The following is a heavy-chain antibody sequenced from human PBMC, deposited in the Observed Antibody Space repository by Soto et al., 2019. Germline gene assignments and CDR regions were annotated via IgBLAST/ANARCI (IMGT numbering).Heavy chain of an antibody. V-gene: IGHV4-34*01. D-gene: IGHD6-13*01. CDR3: ARQADNERGQRIAAAPRFFDP. CDR2: INHSGST. Sequence: QVQLQQWGAGLLKPSETLSLTCAVYGGSFSGYYWSWIRQPPGKGLEWIGEINHSGSTNYNPSLKSRVTISVDTSKNQFSLKLSSVTAADTAVYYCARQADNERGQRIAAAPRFFDPWGQGTLVTVSS. CDR1: GGSFSGYY. J-gene: IGHJ5*02.